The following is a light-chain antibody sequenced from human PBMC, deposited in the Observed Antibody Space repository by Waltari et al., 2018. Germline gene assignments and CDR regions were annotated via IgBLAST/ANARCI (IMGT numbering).Light chain of an antibody. Sequence: QSVLTQPPSASGTPGQRITISCSGSSSNIGINIVNWYQQVPGTAPNLFIYGNNQGPSGVSDRFSGSKSGTSASLGISGLQPEDEADYDCAAWDESLTVWVFGGGTKLTVL. V-gene: IGLV1-44*01. J-gene: IGLJ3*02. CDR1: SSNIGINI. CDR3: AAWDESLTVWV. CDR2: GNN.